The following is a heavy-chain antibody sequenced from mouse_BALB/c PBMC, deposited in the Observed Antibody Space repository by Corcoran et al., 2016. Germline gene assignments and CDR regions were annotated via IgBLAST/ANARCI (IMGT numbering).Heavy chain of an antibody. CDR2: INTYTGES. Sequence: QIQLVQSGPELKKPGETVKISCKASGYTFTNYGMNWVKQAPGKGLKWMGWINTYTGESTYADDFKGRFAFSLETSASTAYLQINNLKNEDMATYFCARGRDYYGSSYAAYWGQGTLVTVSA. J-gene: IGHJ3*01. D-gene: IGHD1-1*01. V-gene: IGHV9-1*02. CDR1: GYTFTNYG. CDR3: ARGRDYYGSSYAAY.